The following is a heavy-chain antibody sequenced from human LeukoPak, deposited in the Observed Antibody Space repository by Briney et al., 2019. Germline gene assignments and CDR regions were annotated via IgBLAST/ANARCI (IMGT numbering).Heavy chain of an antibody. CDR1: GYTLTKLS. Sequence: ASVKVSCKVSGYTLTKLSMLWVRQAPGKELEWMGGFDPEDGETIYAQKFQGRVTITADESTSTAYMELSSLRSEDTAVYYCAREWKGIRGVITLDYWGQGTLVTVSS. D-gene: IGHD3-10*01. CDR3: AREWKGIRGVITLDY. CDR2: FDPEDGET. J-gene: IGHJ4*02. V-gene: IGHV1-24*01.